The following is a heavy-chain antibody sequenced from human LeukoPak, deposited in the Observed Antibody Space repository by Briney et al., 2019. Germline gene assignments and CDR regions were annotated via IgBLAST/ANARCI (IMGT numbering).Heavy chain of an antibody. D-gene: IGHD3/OR15-3a*01. CDR1: GFSFSDNF. J-gene: IGHJ5*02. Sequence: GGSPRLSCTASGFSFSDNFMGWLRQSPGKGLEWVSYISSRGDTIHYSDVVKGRFSISRDNSKRSLYLQMNRLKIDDTAVYCARGGPGWTFNHWGQGTLVSVSS. CDR2: ISSRGDTI. V-gene: IGHV3-11*01. CDR3: RGGPGWTFNH.